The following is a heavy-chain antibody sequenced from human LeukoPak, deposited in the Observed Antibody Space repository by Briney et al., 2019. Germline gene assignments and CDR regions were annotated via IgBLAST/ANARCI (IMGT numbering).Heavy chain of an antibody. J-gene: IGHJ4*02. Sequence: PGGSLRLSCAASRFTFDDYGMSWDRQAPGKGLEWVANIKQDGSEKYYVDSVKGRFTISRDNAKNSLYLQMNSLRAEDTAVYYCARDSESGWLILQYYFDYWGQGTLVTVSS. CDR1: RFTFDDYG. D-gene: IGHD2-15*01. V-gene: IGHV3-7*01. CDR3: ARDSESGWLILQYYFDY. CDR2: IKQDGSEK.